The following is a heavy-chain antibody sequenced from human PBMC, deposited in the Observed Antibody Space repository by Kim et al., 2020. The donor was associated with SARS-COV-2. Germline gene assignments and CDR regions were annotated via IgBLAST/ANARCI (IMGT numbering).Heavy chain of an antibody. Sequence: SETLSLTCAVYGGSLSGYYWSWIRQPPGKGLEWIGEIYHSGTTNYNPSLKSRVTISVDTSKNQFSLKLSSATAADTAVYYCARSLYHAPCNSWVRFDPWG. J-gene: IGHJ5*02. D-gene: IGHD6-13*01. CDR3: ARSLYHAPCNSWVRFDP. V-gene: IGHV4-34*01. CDR1: GGSLSGYY. CDR2: IYHSGTT.